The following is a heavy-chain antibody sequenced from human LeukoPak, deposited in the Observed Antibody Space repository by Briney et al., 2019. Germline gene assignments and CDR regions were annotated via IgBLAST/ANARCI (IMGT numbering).Heavy chain of an antibody. V-gene: IGHV3-23*01. D-gene: IGHD3-22*01. CDR3: AKDAGLEWYYYDSSGYSAYGYFQH. CDR2: ISGSGGST. J-gene: IGHJ1*01. CDR1: GFTFSSYA. Sequence: GGSLRLSCAASGFTFSSYAMSWVRQAPGKGLEWVSAISGSGGSTYYADSVKGRFTISRDNSKNTLYLQMNSLRAEDTAVYYCAKDAGLEWYYYDSSGYSAYGYFQHWGQGTLVTVSS.